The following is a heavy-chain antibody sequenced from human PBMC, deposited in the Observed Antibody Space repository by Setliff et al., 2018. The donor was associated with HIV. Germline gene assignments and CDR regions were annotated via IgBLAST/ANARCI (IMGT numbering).Heavy chain of an antibody. D-gene: IGHD3-9*01. CDR2: IKSKTDGGTT. J-gene: IGHJ4*02. Sequence: PGGSLRLSCAASGFTFSGYSFNWVRQAPGKGLEWVGRIKSKTDGGTTDYAAPVKGRFTISRDDSKNTLYLQMNSLKTEDTAVYYCTTARLGLRYFDYWGQGTMVTVSS. CDR3: TTARLGLRYFDY. V-gene: IGHV3-15*01. CDR1: GFTFSGYS.